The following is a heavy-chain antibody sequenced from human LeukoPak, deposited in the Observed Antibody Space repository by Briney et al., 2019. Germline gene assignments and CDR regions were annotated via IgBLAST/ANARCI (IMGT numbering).Heavy chain of an antibody. CDR2: ISSSSSYI. D-gene: IGHD4-23*01. V-gene: IGHV3-21*01. Sequence: GGSLRLSCAVSGITLSNYGMSWVRQAPGKGLGWVSSISSSSSYIYYADSVKGRFTISRDNAKNSLYLQMNSLRAEDTAVYYCARVTVVRGFDYWGQGTLVTVSS. CDR1: GITLSNYG. CDR3: ARVTVVRGFDY. J-gene: IGHJ4*02.